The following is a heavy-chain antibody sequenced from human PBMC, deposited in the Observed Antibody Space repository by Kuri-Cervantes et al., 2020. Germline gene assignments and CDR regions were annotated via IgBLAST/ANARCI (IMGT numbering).Heavy chain of an antibody. Sequence: LSLTCAASGFTFSSYGMHWVRQAPGKGLEWVAVIWYDGSNKYYADSVKGRFTISRDNSKNTLYLQMNSLRAEDTAVYYCASGYYYDSSGYFDYWGQGTLVTVSS. CDR3: ASGYYYDSSGYFDY. CDR2: IWYDGSNK. D-gene: IGHD3-22*01. J-gene: IGHJ4*02. V-gene: IGHV3-33*01. CDR1: GFTFSSYG.